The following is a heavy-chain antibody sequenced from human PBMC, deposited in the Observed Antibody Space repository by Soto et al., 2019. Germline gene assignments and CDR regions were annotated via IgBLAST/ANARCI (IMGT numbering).Heavy chain of an antibody. V-gene: IGHV4-4*02. CDR1: GGSISSSNW. D-gene: IGHD6-6*01. CDR2: IYHSGST. CDR3: ARDYSTSSGYYYYYGMDV. Sequence: SETLSLTCAVSGGSISSSNWWSWVRQPPGKGLEWIGEIYHSGSTNYNPSLKSRVTISVDTSKNQFSLKLSSVTAADTAVYYCARDYSTSSGYYYYYGMDVWGQGTTVTVSS. J-gene: IGHJ6*02.